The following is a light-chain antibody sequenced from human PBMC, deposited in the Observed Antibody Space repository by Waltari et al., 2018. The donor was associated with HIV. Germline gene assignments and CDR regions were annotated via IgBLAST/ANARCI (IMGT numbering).Light chain of an antibody. Sequence: ISCTGTSSDVGSYNLVSWYQQHPGKAPKLMIYEGSKRPSGVSNRFSGSKSGNTASLTISGLQAEDEADYYCCSYAGSSTVVFGGGTKLTVL. J-gene: IGLJ2*01. V-gene: IGLV2-23*01. CDR3: CSYAGSSTVV. CDR2: EGS. CDR1: SSDVGSYNL.